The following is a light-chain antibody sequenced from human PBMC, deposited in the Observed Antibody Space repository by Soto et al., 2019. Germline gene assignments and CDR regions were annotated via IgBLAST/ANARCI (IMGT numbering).Light chain of an antibody. J-gene: IGLJ2*01. CDR3: QTWGTGIQV. Sequence: QPVLTQSPSASASLGASVKLTCTLSSGHSSYAIAWHQQQPEKGPRYLMKLNSDGSHSKGDGIPDRFSGSSSGAERYLTISSLQYEDEADYYYQTWGTGIQVFGGGTKVTVL. V-gene: IGLV4-69*01. CDR2: LNSDGSH. CDR1: SGHSSYA.